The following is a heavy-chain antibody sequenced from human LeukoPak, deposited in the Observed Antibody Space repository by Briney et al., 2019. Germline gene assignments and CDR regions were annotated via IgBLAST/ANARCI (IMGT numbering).Heavy chain of an antibody. CDR1: GGSISSYY. Sequence: SETLSLTCTVSGGSISSYYWSWIRQPPGKGLEWIGYIYYSGSTNYNPSLKSRVTISVDTSKDQFSLKLSSVTAADTAVYYCARAGGYYYKWFDYWGQGTLVTVSS. CDR3: ARAGGYYYKWFDY. CDR2: IYYSGST. J-gene: IGHJ4*02. V-gene: IGHV4-59*12. D-gene: IGHD3-22*01.